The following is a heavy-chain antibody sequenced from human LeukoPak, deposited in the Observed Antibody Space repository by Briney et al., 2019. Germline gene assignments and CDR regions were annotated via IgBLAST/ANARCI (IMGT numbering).Heavy chain of an antibody. D-gene: IGHD3-22*01. V-gene: IGHV4-61*02. J-gene: IGHJ4*02. CDR1: GGSISSGSYY. CDR3: ARDLEYYDSSGYRIFDY. Sequence: PSQTLSLTCTVSGGSISSGSYYWSWIRQPAGKGLEWIGRIYTSGSTNYNPSLKSRVTISVDTSKNQFSLKLSSVTAADTAVYYCARDLEYYDSSGYRIFDYWGQGALVTVSS. CDR2: IYTSGST.